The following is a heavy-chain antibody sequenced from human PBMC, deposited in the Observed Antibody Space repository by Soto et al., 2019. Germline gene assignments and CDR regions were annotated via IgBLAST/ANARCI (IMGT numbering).Heavy chain of an antibody. Sequence: SETLSLTCTVSGGSISSSSYFWGWIRQPPGKGLEWIGSIYYSGSTYYNPSLKSRVTVSVDTSKNQFSLKLSSVTAADTAVYYCAGHPSDFWFDPWGQGTLVTVSS. D-gene: IGHD2-21*02. V-gene: IGHV4-39*01. J-gene: IGHJ5*02. CDR2: IYYSGST. CDR1: GGSISSSSYF. CDR3: AGHPSDFWFDP.